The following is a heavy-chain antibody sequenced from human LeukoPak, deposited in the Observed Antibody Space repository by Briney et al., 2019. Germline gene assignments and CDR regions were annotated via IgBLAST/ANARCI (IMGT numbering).Heavy chain of an antibody. D-gene: IGHD3-10*01. CDR2: IYYSGST. CDR1: GGSISSSSYY. CDR3: ARQSITMVPFDP. Sequence: SETLSLTCTVSGGSISSSSYYWGWIRQPPGKGLAWIGSIYYSGSTYYNPSLKSRVTISVDTSKNQFSLKLSSVTAADTAVYYCARQSITMVPFDPWGQGTLVTVSS. V-gene: IGHV4-39*01. J-gene: IGHJ5*02.